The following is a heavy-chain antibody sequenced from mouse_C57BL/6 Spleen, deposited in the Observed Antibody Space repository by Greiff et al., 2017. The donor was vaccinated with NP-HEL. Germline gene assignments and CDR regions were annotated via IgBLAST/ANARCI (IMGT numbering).Heavy chain of an antibody. V-gene: IGHV14-3*01. CDR3: ARSTYYDYDVDYFDY. D-gene: IGHD2-4*01. CDR2: IDPANGNP. CDR1: GFNIKNTY. J-gene: IGHJ2*01. Sequence: EVQLQQSVAELVRPGASVKLSCTASGFNIKNTYMHWVKQRPEQGLEWIGRIDPANGNPKYAPKFQGTATITADTSSNTAYLPLSSLTSEDTAIYYCARSTYYDYDVDYFDYWGQGTTLTVSS.